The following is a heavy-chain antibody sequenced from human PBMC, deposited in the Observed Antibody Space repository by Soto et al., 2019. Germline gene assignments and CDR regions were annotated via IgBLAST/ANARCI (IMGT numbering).Heavy chain of an antibody. CDR3: ARQMDV. CDR2: IDLGGGI. V-gene: IGHV4-59*08. Sequence: SETLSLTCSVCGGSISGGYWTWIRHPPGEGLEWIGYIDLGGGINXXPSLKSRVXISVDAAENQVXLKLSXVTAADTAVYYCARQMDVWVQGTTVTVSS. CDR1: GGSISGGY. J-gene: IGHJ6*02.